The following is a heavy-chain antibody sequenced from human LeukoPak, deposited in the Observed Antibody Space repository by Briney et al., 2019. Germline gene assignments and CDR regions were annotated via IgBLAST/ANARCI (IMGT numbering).Heavy chain of an antibody. J-gene: IGHJ4*02. V-gene: IGHV4-61*01. CDR1: AGSISSSSYY. CDR2: IYHSGST. Sequence: PSETLSLTCTVCAGSISSSSYYWSWIRQPPGKGLEWIGYIYHSGSTNYNPSLKSRVTISADTSKDQFSLKLASVTAADTAVYYCATGYSSTWYYFDYWGQGTLVTVSS. CDR3: ATGYSSTWYYFDY. D-gene: IGHD6-13*01.